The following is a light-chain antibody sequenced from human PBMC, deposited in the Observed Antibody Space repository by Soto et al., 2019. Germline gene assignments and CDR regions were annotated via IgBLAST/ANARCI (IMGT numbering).Light chain of an antibody. CDR1: QGISSY. V-gene: IGKV1-8*01. CDR2: AAS. Sequence: AIRMTQSPSSFSASTGDRVTITCRASQGISSYLAWYQQKPGKAPKLLIYAASTLQTGVPSRFSGSGSGTEFTLTISSLQPDDFATYYCQHYDSYSLTFGGGTKVDIK. CDR3: QHYDSYSLT. J-gene: IGKJ4*01.